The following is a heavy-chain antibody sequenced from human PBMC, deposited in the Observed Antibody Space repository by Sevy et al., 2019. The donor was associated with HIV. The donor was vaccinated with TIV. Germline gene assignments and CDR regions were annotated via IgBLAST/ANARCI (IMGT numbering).Heavy chain of an antibody. D-gene: IGHD2-2*01. CDR3: ARGGCSSTSCYAYYYYGMDV. CDR2: IYYSGST. J-gene: IGHJ6*02. Sequence: SQTLSLTCTVSGGSISSYYWSWIRQPPGKGLEWIGYIYYSGSTNYNPSLKSRVTISVDTSKNQFSLKLSSVTAADTAVYYCARGGCSSTSCYAYYYYGMDVWGQGTTVTVSS. V-gene: IGHV4-59*01. CDR1: GGSISSYY.